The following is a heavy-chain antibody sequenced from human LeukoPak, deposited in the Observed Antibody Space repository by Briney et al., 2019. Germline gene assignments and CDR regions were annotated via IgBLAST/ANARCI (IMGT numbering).Heavy chain of an antibody. CDR3: AKGHDSSGYYSYYFDY. CDR2: ISGSGGST. J-gene: IGHJ4*02. V-gene: IGHV3-23*01. CDR1: GCTFSTYA. D-gene: IGHD3-22*01. Sequence: GGSLRLSCAASGCTFSTYAMSWVRQAPGKGLEWVSTISGSGGSTYYGDSVKGRFTISRDNSKNTLYLQMNSLRAEDTAVYYCAKGHDSSGYYSYYFDYWGQGTLVTVSS.